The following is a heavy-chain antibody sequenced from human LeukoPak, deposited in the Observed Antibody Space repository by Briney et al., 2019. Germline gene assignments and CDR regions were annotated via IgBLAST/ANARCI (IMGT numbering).Heavy chain of an antibody. Sequence: ASVKVSCKASGGTFSSYAISWVRQAPGQGLEWMGWMNPNSGNTGYAQKFQGRVTITRNTSISTAYMELSSLRSEDTAVYYCVGSWGYWGQGTLVTVSS. CDR1: GGTFSSYA. J-gene: IGHJ4*02. V-gene: IGHV1-8*03. CDR3: VGSWGY. CDR2: MNPNSGNT. D-gene: IGHD6-13*01.